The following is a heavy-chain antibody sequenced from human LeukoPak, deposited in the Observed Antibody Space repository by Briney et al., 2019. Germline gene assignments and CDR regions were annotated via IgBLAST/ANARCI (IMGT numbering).Heavy chain of an antibody. Sequence: GASVKVSCKASGYTFTGYYMHWVRQAPGQGLEWMGRINPNSGGTNYAQKFQGRVTMTRDTSISTAYMELSRLRSDDTAVYYCARSRHLGWNDAFDIWGQGTMVTVS. D-gene: IGHD1-1*01. CDR1: GYTFTGYY. CDR2: INPNSGGT. V-gene: IGHV1-2*06. CDR3: ARSRHLGWNDAFDI. J-gene: IGHJ3*02.